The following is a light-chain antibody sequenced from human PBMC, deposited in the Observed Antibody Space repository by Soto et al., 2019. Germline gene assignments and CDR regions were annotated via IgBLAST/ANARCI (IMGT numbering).Light chain of an antibody. J-gene: IGLJ1*01. Sequence: QSVLAQPPSVSGAPGHKVTISCTGSSSNIGAGHDLHWYQQRPGTAPKLLPYGNSNRPSGGPDRFSGSKSGTSASLALPGLPAEDAADSPCQSSASSVSAYVFGTGTKVTLL. CDR3: QSSASSVSAYV. CDR2: GNS. CDR1: SSNIGAGHD. V-gene: IGLV1-40*01.